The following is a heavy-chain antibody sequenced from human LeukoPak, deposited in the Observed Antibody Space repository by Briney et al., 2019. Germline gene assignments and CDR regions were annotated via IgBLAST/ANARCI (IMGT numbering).Heavy chain of an antibody. Sequence: GGSLRLSCAASGFTFSSYAMTWVRQAPGKGLEWVSTINDRGGSTYYADSVKGRFTLSRDNSKNSLYLQMNSVRPEDTAIYYCAKSRAPTADPDAFDIWGQGTLVTVSS. V-gene: IGHV3-23*01. J-gene: IGHJ3*02. CDR1: GFTFSSYA. CDR3: AKSRAPTADPDAFDI. CDR2: INDRGGST.